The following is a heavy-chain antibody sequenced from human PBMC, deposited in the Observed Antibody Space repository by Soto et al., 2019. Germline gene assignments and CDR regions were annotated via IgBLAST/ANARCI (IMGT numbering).Heavy chain of an antibody. J-gene: IGHJ5*02. V-gene: IGHV4-59*01. D-gene: IGHD3-16*02. Sequence: SETLSLTCTVSGGSISSYYWSWIRQPPGKGLEWIGYIYYSGSTNYNPSLKSRVTISVDTSKNQFSLKLSSVTAADTAVYYFARDRDYVWGSYRYNWFDPWGQGTLVTVSS. CDR1: GGSISSYY. CDR2: IYYSGST. CDR3: ARDRDYVWGSYRYNWFDP.